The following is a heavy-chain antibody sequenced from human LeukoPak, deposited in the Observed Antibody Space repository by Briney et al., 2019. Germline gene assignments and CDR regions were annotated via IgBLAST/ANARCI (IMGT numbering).Heavy chain of an antibody. V-gene: IGHV3-7*01. J-gene: IGHJ4*02. CDR1: GFTFSNYW. Sequence: GGSLRLSCAASGFTFSNYWMSWVRQAPGKGLEWVANIGQDGPEKYYVDSVKGRFTISRDNAKNSLYLQMNRLRAEDTAVYYCARDASGGWYENFDYWGQGTLVTVSS. CDR2: IGQDGPEK. CDR3: ARDASGGWYENFDY. D-gene: IGHD6-19*01.